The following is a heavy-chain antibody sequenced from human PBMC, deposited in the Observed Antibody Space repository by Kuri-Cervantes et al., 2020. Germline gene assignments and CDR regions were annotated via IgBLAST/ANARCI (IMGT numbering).Heavy chain of an antibody. CDR2: ISGSGGST. D-gene: IGHD4-17*01. Sequence: GESLKISCAASGFTFSSYGMHWVRQAPGKGLEWVSAISGSGGSTYYADSVKGRFTISRDNSKNTLYLQMNSLRAEDTAVYYCAKDGYGDYGFYYYYGMDVWGQGTTVTVSS. V-gene: IGHV3-23*01. J-gene: IGHJ6*02. CDR1: GFTFSSYG. CDR3: AKDGYGDYGFYYYYGMDV.